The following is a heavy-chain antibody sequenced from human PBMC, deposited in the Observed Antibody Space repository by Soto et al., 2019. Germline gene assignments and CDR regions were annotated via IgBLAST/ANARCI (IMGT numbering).Heavy chain of an antibody. D-gene: IGHD3-10*01. V-gene: IGHV4-4*07. Sequence: QAQLQVSAPGLVKPAESLSLICNVSGVPITDSYWSWIRQSPGKGLGWIGRVHAGGSFNYNPSLRRRAAISVDTSKSQVSLRLTSVTAADTAVYFCARENTPEMTRGWFAPWGQGTLVTVSS. CDR3: ARENTPEMTRGWFAP. CDR2: VHAGGSF. CDR1: GVPITDSY. J-gene: IGHJ5*02.